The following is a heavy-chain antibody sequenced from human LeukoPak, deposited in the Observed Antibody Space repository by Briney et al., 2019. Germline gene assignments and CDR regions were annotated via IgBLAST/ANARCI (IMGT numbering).Heavy chain of an antibody. CDR3: AKDARRTSGWYFFDY. D-gene: IGHD6-19*01. Sequence: GGSLRLSCTASGFTFGTYAMSWVRQAPGEGLEWLSSISGGSTSSYYADSVKGRFTISRDNSKNTLFLQMSSLRAEDTAVYYCAKDARRTSGWYFFDYWGRGTLVTVSS. J-gene: IGHJ4*02. CDR2: ISGGSTSS. CDR1: GFTFGTYA. V-gene: IGHV3-23*01.